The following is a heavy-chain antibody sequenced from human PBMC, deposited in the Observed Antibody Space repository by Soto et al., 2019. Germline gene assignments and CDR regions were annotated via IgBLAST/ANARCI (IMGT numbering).Heavy chain of an antibody. J-gene: IGHJ3*02. Sequence: GGSLRLSCAASGFTFSDHYMDWVRQAPGKGLERVGRTRNKANSYTTEYAASVKGRFTISRDDSKNSLYLQMNSLKTEDTAVNYRARSHDYGDYWDAFDIWGQGTMVTVS. CDR1: GFTFSDHY. D-gene: IGHD4-17*01. CDR2: TRNKANSYTT. CDR3: ARSHDYGDYWDAFDI. V-gene: IGHV3-72*01.